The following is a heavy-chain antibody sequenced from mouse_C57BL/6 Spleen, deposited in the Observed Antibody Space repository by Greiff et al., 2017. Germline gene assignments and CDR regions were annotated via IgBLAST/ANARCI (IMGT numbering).Heavy chain of an antibody. D-gene: IGHD1-1*01. J-gene: IGHJ2*01. Sequence: ESGPGLVKPSQSLSLTCSVTGYSITSGYYWNWIRQFPGNKLEWMGYISYDGSNNYNPSLKNRISITRDTSKNQFFLKLNSVTTEDTATYYCARDGGIYYGSSYVRFYYWGQGTTLTVSS. CDR3: ARDGGIYYGSSYVRFYY. CDR1: GYSITSGYY. V-gene: IGHV3-6*01. CDR2: ISYDGSN.